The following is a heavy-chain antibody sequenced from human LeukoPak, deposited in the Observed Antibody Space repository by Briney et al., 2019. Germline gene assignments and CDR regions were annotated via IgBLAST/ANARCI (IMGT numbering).Heavy chain of an antibody. CDR3: ARDRDGYNAFDY. J-gene: IGHJ4*02. V-gene: IGHV4-30-4*08. Sequence: SQTLSLTCTVSSGSISGGDYYWGWIRQPPGMGLEWIGYIYYSGSTYYNPSLKSRTTISVDTSKNQFSLSLSSVTAADTAVYYCARDRDGYNAFDYWGQGTLVTVSS. CDR2: IYYSGST. D-gene: IGHD5-24*01. CDR1: SGSISGGDYY.